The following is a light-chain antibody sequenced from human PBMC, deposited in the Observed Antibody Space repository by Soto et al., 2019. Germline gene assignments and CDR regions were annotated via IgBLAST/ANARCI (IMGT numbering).Light chain of an antibody. V-gene: IGKV3-20*01. CDR1: QSVTSNY. CDR2: GAS. Sequence: EIVLTQSPGTLSLSPGERATLSCRASQSVTSNYLAWYQQKPGQAPRLLIYGASSRATGIPDRFSGSGSGTDFTLTIRRLEPEDFAVYYCQQYGGSSRVTFGGGTKVEIK. CDR3: QQYGGSSRVT. J-gene: IGKJ4*01.